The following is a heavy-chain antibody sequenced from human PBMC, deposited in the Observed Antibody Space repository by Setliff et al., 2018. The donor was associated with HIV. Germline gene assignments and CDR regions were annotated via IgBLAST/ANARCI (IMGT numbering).Heavy chain of an antibody. Sequence: SETLSLRLSCATSGFTFGSYSMSWVRQPPGKGLEWIGEIYHSGSTNYNPSLKSRVTISLDRSKTQFSLKLSSVTAADTAVYYCARSPLYSGYERYYFDYWGQGTLVTVSS. CDR1: GFTFGSYS. J-gene: IGHJ4*02. CDR2: IYHSGST. D-gene: IGHD5-12*01. V-gene: IGHV4-4*02. CDR3: ARSPLYSGYERYYFDY.